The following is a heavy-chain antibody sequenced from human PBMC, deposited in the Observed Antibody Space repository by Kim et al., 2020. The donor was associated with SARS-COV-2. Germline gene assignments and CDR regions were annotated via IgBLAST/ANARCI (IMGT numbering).Heavy chain of an antibody. V-gene: IGHV3-23*01. D-gene: IGHD2-8*01. CDR1: GFTFGASV. Sequence: GGSLRLSCAASGFTFGASVMRWVRQAPGKGLEWVATITGSGGSTFYADSVKGRFTISRDNSKNTLYLQMNSLRPEDTAVYYCAKDHQWSFDYWGQGSPGT. CDR2: ITGSGGST. J-gene: IGHJ4*02. CDR3: AKDHQWSFDY.